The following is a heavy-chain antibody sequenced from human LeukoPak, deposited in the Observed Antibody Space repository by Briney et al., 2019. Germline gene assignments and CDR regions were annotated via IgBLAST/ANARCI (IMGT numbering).Heavy chain of an antibody. CDR2: INHSGST. CDR3: ARLSGYYSLGAKHRDY. J-gene: IGHJ4*02. CDR1: GGSISSSSYY. D-gene: IGHD3-22*01. V-gene: IGHV4-39*07. Sequence: PSETLSLTCTVSGGSISSSSYYWSWIRQPPGKGLEWIGEINHSGSTNYNPSLKSRVTISVDTSKNQFSLKLSSVTAADTAVYYCARLSGYYSLGAKHRDYWGQGTLVTVSS.